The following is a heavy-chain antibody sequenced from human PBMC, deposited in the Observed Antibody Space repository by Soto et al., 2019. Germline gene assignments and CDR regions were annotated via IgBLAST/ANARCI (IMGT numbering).Heavy chain of an antibody. CDR2: TYYRSKWYY. J-gene: IGHJ4*01. Sequence: PSYSRSLTCAITGDSVSCNSAGWSWVKKSPSRGLEWLGRTYYRSKWYYEYAVSVRGRITINPDTSKNQYSLQLNSVTPEDTAVYFCARGEQYSGRIFDYWGQGTLVTVSS. CDR1: GDSVSCNSAG. D-gene: IGHD1-26*01. V-gene: IGHV6-1*01. CDR3: ARGEQYSGRIFDY.